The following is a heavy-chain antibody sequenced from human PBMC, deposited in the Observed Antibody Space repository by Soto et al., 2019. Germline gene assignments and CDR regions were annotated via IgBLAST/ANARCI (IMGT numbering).Heavy chain of an antibody. CDR2: INPNSGGT. CDR3: ARDYPPDYYDSSGYYFGGWFDL. V-gene: IGHV1-2*02. D-gene: IGHD3-22*01. CDR1: GYTFTGYY. J-gene: IGHJ5*02. Sequence: GASVKVSCKASGYTFTGYYMHWVRQAPGQGLERMGWINPNSGGTNYAQKFQGRVTMTRDTSISTAYMELSRLRFDDTAVYYCARDYPPDYYDSSGYYFGGWFDLWGHGTLATVSS.